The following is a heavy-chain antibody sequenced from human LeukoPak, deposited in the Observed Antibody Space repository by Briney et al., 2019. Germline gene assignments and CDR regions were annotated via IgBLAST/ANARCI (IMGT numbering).Heavy chain of an antibody. D-gene: IGHD2-15*01. CDR2: INNDGSSI. Sequence: GGSLRLSCAASGFTFSNYWMYWVRQAPGKGLVSVSRINNDGSSITYADSVKGRFTISRDNAKNTLFLQMNSLRPEDTAVYYCARDPETHCSGGSCYSGYFDYWGQGTLVTVSS. J-gene: IGHJ4*02. V-gene: IGHV3-74*03. CDR3: ARDPETHCSGGSCYSGYFDY. CDR1: GFTFSNYW.